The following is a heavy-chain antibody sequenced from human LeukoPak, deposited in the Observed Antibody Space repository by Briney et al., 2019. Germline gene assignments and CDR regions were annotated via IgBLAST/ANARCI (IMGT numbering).Heavy chain of an antibody. D-gene: IGHD3-10*01. V-gene: IGHV1-46*01. Sequence: GASVKVSCKASGYTFTSYYMHWVRQAPGQGLDWMGIINPSGGSTSYAQKFQGGVTMTRDTSTSTVYMELSSLRSEDTAVYYCARESGPGGAFDIWGQGTMVTVSS. CDR3: ARESGPGGAFDI. CDR2: INPSGGST. CDR1: GYTFTSYY. J-gene: IGHJ3*02.